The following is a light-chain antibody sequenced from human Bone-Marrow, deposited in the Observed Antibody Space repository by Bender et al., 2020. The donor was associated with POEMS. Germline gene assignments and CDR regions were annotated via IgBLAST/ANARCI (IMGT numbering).Light chain of an antibody. CDR2: INN. V-gene: IGLV1-44*01. J-gene: IGLJ2*01. CDR1: SSNIGTNP. Sequence: QSVLTQPPSASGTPGQRVTISCSGSSSNIGTNPVNWYQQLPGTAPKLLIYINNQRPSGVPDRFSGSKSGTSASLAISGLQSEDEADYYCQAWDSSTAVFGGGTKLTVL. CDR3: QAWDSSTAV.